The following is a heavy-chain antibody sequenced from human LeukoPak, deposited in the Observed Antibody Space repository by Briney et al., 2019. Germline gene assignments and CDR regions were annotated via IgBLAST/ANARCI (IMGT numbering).Heavy chain of an antibody. V-gene: IGHV3-53*01. CDR3: ARVASCDGGTCYYLDY. CDR2: IYTGGDT. CDR1: GFSVNTKF. D-gene: IGHD2-15*01. Sequence: GGSLRLSCAASGFSVNTKFVSWVRQAPWKGLEWVSVIYTGGDTYYSDSVKGRFTISRDNSKNTVFLQMNSLRVEDTAMYYCARVASCDGGTCYYLDYWGQGTLVSVSS. J-gene: IGHJ4*02.